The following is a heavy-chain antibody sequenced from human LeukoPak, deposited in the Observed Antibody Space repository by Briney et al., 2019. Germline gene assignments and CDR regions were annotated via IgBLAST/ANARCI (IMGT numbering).Heavy chain of an antibody. D-gene: IGHD4-17*01. CDR1: GFTFSSYA. CDR3: AKANLYGDYSLFDY. V-gene: IGHV3-23*01. J-gene: IGHJ4*02. CDR2: ISGSGGST. Sequence: GGSLRLSCAASGFTFSSYAMSWVRQAPGKGLEWVSAISGSGGSTYYADSVMGRFTISRDNSKNTLYLQMNSLRAEDTAVYYCAKANLYGDYSLFDYWGQGTLVTVSS.